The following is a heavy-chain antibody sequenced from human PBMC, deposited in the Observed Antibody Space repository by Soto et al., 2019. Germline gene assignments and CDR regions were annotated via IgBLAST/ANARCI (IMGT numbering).Heavy chain of an antibody. CDR2: IYYAGTS. D-gene: IGHD1-7*01. CDR3: ARHSWELRKTFDY. V-gene: IGHV4-59*08. Sequence: SETLSLTCTVSGGSINNYYLSWIRQSPGDGLEWIGSIYYAGTSTYNPSLNSRVTISLGTSKNHFSLKLSSVTAADTAVYYCARHSWELRKTFDYWGQGTLVTVSS. J-gene: IGHJ4*01. CDR1: GGSINNYY.